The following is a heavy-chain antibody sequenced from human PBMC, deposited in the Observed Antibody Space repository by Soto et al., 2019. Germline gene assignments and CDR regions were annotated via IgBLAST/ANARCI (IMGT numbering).Heavy chain of an antibody. CDR2: IGGSGATT. CDR3: AKIQTLTGGNPVLAYYYRMDV. J-gene: IGHJ6*02. CDR1: GFTFSIYA. V-gene: IGHV3-23*01. Sequence: PGGSLRLSCAASGFTFSIYAMSWVRQAPGKGLEWVSAIGGSGATTYYADSVKGRFTISRDNSKNTLYLHMNSLRAEDTAVYYCAKIQTLTGGNPVLAYYYRMDVWGQGTTVTVSS. D-gene: IGHD3-3*01.